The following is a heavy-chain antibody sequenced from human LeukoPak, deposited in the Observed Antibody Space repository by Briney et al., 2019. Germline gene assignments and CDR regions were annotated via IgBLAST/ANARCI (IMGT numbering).Heavy chain of an antibody. CDR3: ARDVRLSGTVNDY. Sequence: GGSLRLSCVASGFTFSRNWMTWVRQAPGKGLEWVANIKEDGSEKYYVDSVEGRFTVSRDNAKNSLYLQMNSLRAEDTAVYYCARDVRLSGTVNDYGGQGTLVTVSS. CDR1: GFTFSRNW. D-gene: IGHD6-13*01. CDR2: IKEDGSEK. V-gene: IGHV3-7*01. J-gene: IGHJ4*02.